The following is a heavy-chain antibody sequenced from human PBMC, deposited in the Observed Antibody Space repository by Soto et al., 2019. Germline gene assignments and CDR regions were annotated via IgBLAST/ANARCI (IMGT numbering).Heavy chain of an antibody. J-gene: IGHJ5*02. Sequence: QVQLQESGPGLVKPSQTLSLTCTVSGGSISSGGYYWDWIRQHPGKGLEWIGYIYYIGSTYYNPALKNRVTISLDTSKTQFSLKLSSVTAADTAVYYCARSVFPWGQGALVTVSS. CDR2: IYYIGST. CDR3: ARSVFP. CDR1: GGSISSGGYY. V-gene: IGHV4-31*03.